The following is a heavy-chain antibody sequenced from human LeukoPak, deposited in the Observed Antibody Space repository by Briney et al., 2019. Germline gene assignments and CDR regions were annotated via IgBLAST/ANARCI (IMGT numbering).Heavy chain of an antibody. CDR1: GYSFTTNW. CDR3: ARQITFGGIEFDP. D-gene: IGHD3-16*01. V-gene: IGHV5-51*01. J-gene: IGHJ5*02. CDR2: IYPGDSDA. Sequence: GESLKISCKGSGYSFTTNWIGWVRQMPGKGLEWMGIIYPGDSDARYSPSFQGQVIISVDNSINTAYLQWSSLKASYTAMYYCARQITFGGIEFDPWGQGTLVTVSS.